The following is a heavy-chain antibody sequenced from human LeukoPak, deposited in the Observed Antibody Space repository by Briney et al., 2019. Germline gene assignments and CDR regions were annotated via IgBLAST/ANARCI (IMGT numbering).Heavy chain of an antibody. Sequence: GESLKISCKGSGYSFTSYWIGWVRQLPGKGLEWMGIIYPGDYDTRYSTSFQGQVTISADKSISTAYLQWSSLKASDTAVYYCARLVDTAMLRRESWFDPWGQGTLVTVSS. D-gene: IGHD5-18*01. CDR1: GYSFTSYW. CDR3: ARLVDTAMLRRESWFDP. J-gene: IGHJ5*02. CDR2: IYPGDYDT. V-gene: IGHV5-51*01.